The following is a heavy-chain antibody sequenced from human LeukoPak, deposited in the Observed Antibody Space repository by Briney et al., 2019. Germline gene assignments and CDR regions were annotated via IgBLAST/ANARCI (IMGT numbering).Heavy chain of an antibody. J-gene: IGHJ4*02. CDR2: ISSSSSYI. Sequence: GGSLRLSCAASRFTFSSYSMNWVRQATGKGLEWVSSISSSSSYIYYADSVKGRFTISRDNAKNSLYVQMNSLRAEDTAVYYCARDMWFGELPDYWGQGTLVTVSS. CDR3: ARDMWFGELPDY. V-gene: IGHV3-21*01. CDR1: RFTFSSYS. D-gene: IGHD3-10*01.